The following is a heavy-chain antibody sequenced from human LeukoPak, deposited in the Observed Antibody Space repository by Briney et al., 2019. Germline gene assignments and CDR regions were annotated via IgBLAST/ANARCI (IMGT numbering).Heavy chain of an antibody. D-gene: IGHD5-12*01. J-gene: IGHJ3*02. V-gene: IGHV3-48*01. CDR1: GFTLSSYS. CDR3: ARDAGVHSGYADVLDI. Sequence: GGSLRLSCAASGFTLSSYSMNWVRQAPGGGRVWVSYISTTSSTIYYTDSVKGRFTISRDNAKKSLYLKINSLSAEDTAVYYCARDAGVHSGYADVLDIWGPGKLVTVSS. CDR2: ISTTSSTI.